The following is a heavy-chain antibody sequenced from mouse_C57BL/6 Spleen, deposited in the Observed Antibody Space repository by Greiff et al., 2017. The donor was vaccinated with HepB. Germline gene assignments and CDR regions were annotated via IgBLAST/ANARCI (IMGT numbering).Heavy chain of an antibody. J-gene: IGHJ4*01. CDR3: ARIFYYGNYGGAMDY. CDR1: GFTFSDYG. Sequence: EVQLVESGGGLVKPGGSLKLSCAASGFTFSDYGMHWVRQAPEKGLEWVAYISSGSSTIYYADTVKGRFTISRDNAKNTLFLQMTSMRSEDTAMYYCARIFYYGNYGGAMDYWGQGTSVTVSS. CDR2: ISSGSSTI. V-gene: IGHV5-17*01. D-gene: IGHD2-1*01.